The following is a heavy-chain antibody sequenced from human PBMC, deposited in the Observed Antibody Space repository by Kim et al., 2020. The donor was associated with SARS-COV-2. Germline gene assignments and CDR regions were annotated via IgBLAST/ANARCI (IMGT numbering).Heavy chain of an antibody. V-gene: IGHV3-48*02. CDR1: GFTFSSYN. CDR3: ARAPYCSGGSCYFDY. CDR2: ISSSSSTI. D-gene: IGHD2-15*01. Sequence: GGSLRLSCAASGFTFSSYNMNWVRQAPGKGLEWVSYISSSSSTIYYADSVKGRFTISRDNAKNSLYLQMNSLRDEDTAVYYCARAPYCSGGSCYFDYWGQGNPVTASS. J-gene: IGHJ4*02.